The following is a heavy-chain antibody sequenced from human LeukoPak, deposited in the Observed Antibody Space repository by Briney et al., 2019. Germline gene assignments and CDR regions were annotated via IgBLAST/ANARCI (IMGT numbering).Heavy chain of an antibody. CDR2: IYYSGST. D-gene: IGHD3-22*01. Sequence: SETLSLTCTVSGGSISSGGYYWSWIRQHPGKGLEWIGYIYYSGSTYYNPSLKSRVTISVDTSKNQFSLKLSSVTAADTAVYYCARDYYDSSGYYVRNGYWGQGTLVTVSS. J-gene: IGHJ4*02. V-gene: IGHV4-31*03. CDR3: ARDYYDSSGYYVRNGY. CDR1: GGSISSGGYY.